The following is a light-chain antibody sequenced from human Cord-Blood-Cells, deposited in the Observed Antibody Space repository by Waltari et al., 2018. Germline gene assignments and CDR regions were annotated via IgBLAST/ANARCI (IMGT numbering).Light chain of an antibody. CDR1: QSISSW. J-gene: IGKJ1*01. CDR3: QQYNSYSPWT. CDR2: DAS. Sequence: DIKMNKSTYTLYAYVGDRVTITCRASQSISSWLAWYQQKPGKAPKLLIYDASSLESGVPSRFSGSGSGTEFTLTISSLQPDDFATYYCQQYNSYSPWTFGQGTKVEIK. V-gene: IGKV1-5*01.